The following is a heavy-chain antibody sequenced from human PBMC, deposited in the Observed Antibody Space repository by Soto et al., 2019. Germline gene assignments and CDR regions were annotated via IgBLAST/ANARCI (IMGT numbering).Heavy chain of an antibody. CDR3: ARAHRDKTFFCGMAV. Sequence: TPETLSLTCAVSGYSISSGYYWGWIRQPPGKGLEWIGSIYHSGITYYNPSLKSRVTISVDTSKNQLSPKLSSVTAADTAVYYCARAHRDKTFFCGMAVCAQGTTVILSS. CDR1: GYSISSGYY. CDR2: IYHSGIT. V-gene: IGHV4-38-2*01. D-gene: IGHD3-16*01. J-gene: IGHJ6*01.